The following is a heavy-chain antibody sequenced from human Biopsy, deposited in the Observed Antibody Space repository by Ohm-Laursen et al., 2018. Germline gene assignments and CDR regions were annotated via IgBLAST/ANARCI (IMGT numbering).Heavy chain of an antibody. J-gene: IGHJ4*02. D-gene: IGHD3-22*01. V-gene: IGHV3-30*18. CDR2: ISYDGSNK. CDR3: AKDYRDSRGIFGIVVVRPLDY. Sequence: SLRLSCAASGFTFRDCGMLWVRQAPDKGLEWVALISYDGSNKYYAESVKGRFTISRDNSKSALSLQMTNLRAEDTAVYYCAKDYRDSRGIFGIVVVRPLDYWGQGSLVTVSS. CDR1: GFTFRDCG.